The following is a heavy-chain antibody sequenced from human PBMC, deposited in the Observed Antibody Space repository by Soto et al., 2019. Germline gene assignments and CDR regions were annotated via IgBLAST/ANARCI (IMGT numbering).Heavy chain of an antibody. D-gene: IGHD2-15*01. Sequence: QVQLQESGPGLVKPSETLSLTCTVSGGSISNYYWTWIRQPPGKGLEWIAYVYYTGGSNFNPSLESRVTTSVDTSTNQFSLKLWAVSAADTAIYYCARGFCSDGSCYWLDPWGQGTLVTVSS. J-gene: IGHJ5*02. CDR1: GGSISNYY. CDR3: ARGFCSDGSCYWLDP. CDR2: VYYTGGS. V-gene: IGHV4-59*01.